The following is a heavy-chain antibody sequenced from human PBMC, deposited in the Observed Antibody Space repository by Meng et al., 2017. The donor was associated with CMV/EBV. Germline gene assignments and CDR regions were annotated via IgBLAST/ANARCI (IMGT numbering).Heavy chain of an antibody. CDR3: AKDYWLGWYAEYYFDY. D-gene: IGHD6-19*01. J-gene: IGHJ4*02. CDR2: IRYDGSNK. V-gene: IGHV3-30*02. CDR1: GFTFSSYG. Sequence: GESLKISCAASGFTFSSYGMHWVRQAPGKGLEWVAFIRYDGSNKYYADSVKGRFTISRDNSKNTLYLQMNSLRAEDTAVYYCAKDYWLGWYAEYYFDYWGQGTLVTVPQ.